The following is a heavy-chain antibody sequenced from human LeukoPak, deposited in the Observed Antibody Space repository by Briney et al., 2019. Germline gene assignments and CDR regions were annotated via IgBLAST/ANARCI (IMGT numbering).Heavy chain of an antibody. Sequence: SETLSLTCTVSGGSISSYYWSWIRQPAGKGLDWIGRIYTSGSTNYNPSLKSRVTMSVDTSKNQFSLKLSSVTAADTAVYYCARGPADYNKLKPGDRDGYNYKSKRTPFDYWGQGTLVTVSS. D-gene: IGHD5-24*01. V-gene: IGHV4-4*07. CDR3: ARGPADYNKLKPGDRDGYNYKSKRTPFDY. CDR2: IYTSGST. J-gene: IGHJ4*02. CDR1: GGSISSYY.